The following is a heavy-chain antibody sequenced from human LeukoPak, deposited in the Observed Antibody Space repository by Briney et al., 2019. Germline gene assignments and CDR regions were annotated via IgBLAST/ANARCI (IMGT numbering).Heavy chain of an antibody. D-gene: IGHD3-3*01. V-gene: IGHV3-30*02. CDR1: GFTFCSYG. Sequence: GGSLRLSCAASGFTFCSYGMHWVRQAPGKGLEWVAFIRFDGSNKYYADSVKGRFTISRYNSKNTLYLQMNSLRGEDTAVYYCAKVLLRFLEWSFDPWGQGTLVTVSS. CDR2: IRFDGSNK. CDR3: AKVLLRFLEWSFDP. J-gene: IGHJ5*02.